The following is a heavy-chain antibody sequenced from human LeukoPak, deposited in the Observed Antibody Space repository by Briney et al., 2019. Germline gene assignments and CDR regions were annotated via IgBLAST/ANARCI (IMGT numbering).Heavy chain of an antibody. D-gene: IGHD5-18*01. Sequence: PSETLSLTCTVSGGSISSNSAYWGWIRQPPGKGLEWIGSIYYSKNTYYNPSLKRRVTISADTSKNQFSLRLDSVSAADTAVYYCASPRGFSYGYFDHWGQGSLVTVSS. CDR2: IYYSKNT. CDR1: GGSISSNSAY. V-gene: IGHV4-39*01. J-gene: IGHJ4*02. CDR3: ASPRGFSYGYFDH.